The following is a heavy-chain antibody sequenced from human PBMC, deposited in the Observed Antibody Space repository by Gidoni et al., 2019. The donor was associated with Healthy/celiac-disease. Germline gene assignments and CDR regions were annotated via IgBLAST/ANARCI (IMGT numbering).Heavy chain of an antibody. CDR1: GGSISSGGYY. V-gene: IGHV4-31*03. D-gene: IGHD2-15*01. J-gene: IGHJ2*01. CDR3: ARDGYCSGGSCDAHWYFDL. CDR2: IYYSGST. Sequence: QVQLQASGPGLVKPSQTLSLPCTVSGGSISSGGYYWSWIRQHPGKGLELIGYIYYSGSTYYNPSLKSRVTISVDTSKNQFSLKLSSVTAADTAVYYCARDGYCSGGSCDAHWYFDLWGRGTLVTVSS.